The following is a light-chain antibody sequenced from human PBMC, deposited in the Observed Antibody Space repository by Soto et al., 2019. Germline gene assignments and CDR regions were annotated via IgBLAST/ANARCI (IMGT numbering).Light chain of an antibody. CDR1: QGISSW. CDR3: QQANSFPPLT. Sequence: DIQMTQSPSSVSASVGDRVTITCRASQGISSWLDWYQQKPGKAPKLLIYAASSLQIGVPSRLSGSGSGTDFTLTISSLQHEDFATYYCQQANSFPPLTFGGGTKVEIK. V-gene: IGKV1-12*01. CDR2: AAS. J-gene: IGKJ4*01.